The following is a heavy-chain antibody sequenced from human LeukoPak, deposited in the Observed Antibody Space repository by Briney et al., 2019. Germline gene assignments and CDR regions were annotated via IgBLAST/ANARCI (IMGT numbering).Heavy chain of an antibody. J-gene: IGHJ4*02. Sequence: PGGSLRLSCAASGFTFRNYWMSWVRQAPGTGLEWVANIKQDGSDRNYVTSVRGRFTISRDNAESSLYLQMNSLRVEDTAVYYCVRNLAMAGTCFDSWGQGTLVTVSS. CDR3: VRNLAMAGTCFDS. V-gene: IGHV3-7*03. CDR2: IKQDGSDR. D-gene: IGHD6-19*01. CDR1: GFTFRNYW.